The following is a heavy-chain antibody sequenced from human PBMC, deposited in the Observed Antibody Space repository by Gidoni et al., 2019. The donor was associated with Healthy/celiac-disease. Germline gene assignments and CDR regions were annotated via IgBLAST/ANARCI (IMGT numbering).Heavy chain of an antibody. CDR2: ITPSGGST. J-gene: IGHJ6*02. CDR1: GDPFTSYY. V-gene: IGHV1-46*01. Sequence: QVQLVQSGAEVKKPGASVKVSCKASGDPFTSYYMHWVRQAPGQRLEWMGIITPSGGSTSYAQKFQGKVNITRDTSTSTIYMELSSMRSEDTAVYYCARDMAGGSSQTDGGMDVWGQGTTVTVSS. CDR3: ARDMAGGSSQTDGGMDV. D-gene: IGHD2-15*01.